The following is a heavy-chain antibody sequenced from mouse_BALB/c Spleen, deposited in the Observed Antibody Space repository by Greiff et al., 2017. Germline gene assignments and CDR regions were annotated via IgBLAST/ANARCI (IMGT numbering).Heavy chain of an antibody. Sequence: QVQLQQSGAELVRPGSSVKISCKASGYAFSSYWMNWVKQRPGQGLEWIGQIYPGDGDTNYNGKFKGKATLTADKSSSTAYMQLSSLTSEDSAVYFCARQTGTGFAYWGQGTLVTVSA. D-gene: IGHD4-1*01. CDR1: GYAFSSYW. V-gene: IGHV1-80*01. CDR2: IYPGDGDT. J-gene: IGHJ3*01. CDR3: ARQTGTGFAY.